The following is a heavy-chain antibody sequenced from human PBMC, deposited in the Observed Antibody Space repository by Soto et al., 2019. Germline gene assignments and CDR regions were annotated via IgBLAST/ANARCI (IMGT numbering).Heavy chain of an antibody. CDR3: AHITARTWNFDN. J-gene: IGHJ4*02. CDR1: GFSLRSSRVG. Sequence: SGPTLVNPTQTLTLTCTFSGFSLRSSRVGVGWIRQPPGKALEWLADIYSDDNKYYSPSLKTRLTIIKDTSKNQVVLIMTNLDPVDTATYYCAHITARTWNFDNWGLGTLVTVSS. CDR2: IYSDDNK. D-gene: IGHD1-1*01. V-gene: IGHV2-5*02.